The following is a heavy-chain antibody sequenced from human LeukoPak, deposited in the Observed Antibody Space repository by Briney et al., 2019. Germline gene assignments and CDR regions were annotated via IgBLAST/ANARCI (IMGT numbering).Heavy chain of an antibody. J-gene: IGHJ4*02. Sequence: GRSLRLSCAASGFTFSSYAMHWVRQAPGKGLEWVAVISYDGSNKYYADSVKGRFTISRDNSKNTLYLQMNSLRAEDTAVYYCAKGLGRSGYLDYWGQGTLVTVSS. CDR2: ISYDGSNK. CDR1: GFTFSSYA. D-gene: IGHD3-22*01. CDR3: AKGLGRSGYLDY. V-gene: IGHV3-30-3*01.